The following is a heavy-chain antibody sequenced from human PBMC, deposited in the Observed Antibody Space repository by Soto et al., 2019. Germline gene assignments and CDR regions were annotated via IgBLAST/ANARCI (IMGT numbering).Heavy chain of an antibody. J-gene: IGHJ4*02. CDR3: AKESTNINNFDH. CDR2: MSSSGSNT. Sequence: WGSLRLSCAASGFTFSNYEMNWVRQAPGKGLEWVSYMSSSGSNTNYADSVKGRFTISRDNAKNSLYLQMNSLRAEDTAIYYCAKESTNINNFDHWGQGTLVTVSS. D-gene: IGHD1-26*01. V-gene: IGHV3-48*03. CDR1: GFTFSNYE.